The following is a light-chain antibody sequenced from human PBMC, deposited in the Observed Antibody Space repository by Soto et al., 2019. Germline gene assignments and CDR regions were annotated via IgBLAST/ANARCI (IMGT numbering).Light chain of an antibody. CDR1: TGAVTSGYY. CDR3: LLYYGGAQHWV. V-gene: IGLV7-43*01. J-gene: IGLJ3*02. CDR2: STS. Sequence: QAVVTQEPSLTVSPGGTVTLTCASSTGAVTSGYYPNWFQQKPGQAPRALIYSTSKIHSWTPARFSGSLLGGKAALTLSGVQPEDEAEYYCLLYYGGAQHWVFGGVTKLTVL.